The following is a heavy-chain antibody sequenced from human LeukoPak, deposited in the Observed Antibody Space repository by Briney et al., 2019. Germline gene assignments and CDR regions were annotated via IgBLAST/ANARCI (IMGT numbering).Heavy chain of an antibody. Sequence: SETLSLTCTVSGGSISSFYWSWIRQPAGKGLEWIGSIYYSGSTYYNPSLKSRVTISVDTSKNQFSLKLSSVTAADTAVYYCVRHQYYYGAGSYYVFDSWGQGTLVTVSS. CDR2: IYYSGST. D-gene: IGHD3-10*01. V-gene: IGHV4-59*05. J-gene: IGHJ5*01. CDR3: VRHQYYYGAGSYYVFDS. CDR1: GGSISSFY.